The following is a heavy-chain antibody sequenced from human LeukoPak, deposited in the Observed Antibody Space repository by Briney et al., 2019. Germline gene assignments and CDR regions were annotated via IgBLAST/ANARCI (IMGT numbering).Heavy chain of an antibody. CDR2: IYSGGST. D-gene: IGHD3-10*01. CDR1: GFTVSSNY. Sequence: GGSLRLSCAASGFTVSSNYMSWVRQAPGKGLEWVPVIYSGGSTYYADSVKGRFTISRDNSKNTLYLQMNSLRAEDTAVYYCARRSYYGSGRYGAFDIWGQGTMVTVSS. CDR3: ARRSYYGSGRYGAFDI. J-gene: IGHJ3*02. V-gene: IGHV3-66*04.